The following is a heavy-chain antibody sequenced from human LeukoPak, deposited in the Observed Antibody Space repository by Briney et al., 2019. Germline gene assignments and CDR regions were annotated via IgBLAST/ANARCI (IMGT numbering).Heavy chain of an antibody. V-gene: IGHV4-59*01. D-gene: IGHD4-17*01. Sequence: SETLSLTCTVSGGSISSYYWSWIRQPPGKGLDGIGYIYYSGSTNYNPSLKSRVTISVDTSKNQSSLKLSSVTAADTAVYYCARAPNGDYFNWFDPWGQGTLVTVSS. CDR1: GGSISSYY. J-gene: IGHJ5*02. CDR3: ARAPNGDYFNWFDP. CDR2: IYYSGST.